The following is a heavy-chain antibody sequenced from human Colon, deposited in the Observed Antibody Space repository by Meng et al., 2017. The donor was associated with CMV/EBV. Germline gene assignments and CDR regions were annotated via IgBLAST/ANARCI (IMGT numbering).Heavy chain of an antibody. D-gene: IGHD2-2*01. V-gene: IGHV3-7*01. CDR1: GFTFSSHW. J-gene: IGHJ3*02. CDR3: ARDKIVVVPAAIGMDAFDI. CDR2: IKQDGSEK. Sequence: GESLKISCAASGFTFSSHWMSWVRQAPGQGLEWVANIKQDGSEKYYVDSVKGRFTISRDNAKNSLYLQMNSLRAEDTAVYYCARDKIVVVPAAIGMDAFDIWGQGTLVTVSS.